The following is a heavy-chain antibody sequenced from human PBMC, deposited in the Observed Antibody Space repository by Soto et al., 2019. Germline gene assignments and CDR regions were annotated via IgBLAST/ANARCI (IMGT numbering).Heavy chain of an antibody. V-gene: IGHV4-39*01. CDR3: ASEKLDVPAVFDN. Sequence: SETLSLTCTVSGGSIHNNYYDCDRDPQRHGKGLDWFASISYSTTTYYNPSLRSRVSNSIDTSTNQFSLNLTSVTAEDTAVYYCASEKLDVPAVFDNWGQGTLVTAS. CDR1: GGSIHNNYYD. D-gene: IGHD3-3*02. CDR2: ISYSTTT. J-gene: IGHJ4*02.